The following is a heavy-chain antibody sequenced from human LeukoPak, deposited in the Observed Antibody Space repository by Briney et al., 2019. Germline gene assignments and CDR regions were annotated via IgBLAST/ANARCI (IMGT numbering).Heavy chain of an antibody. CDR2: INSDGSST. D-gene: IGHD3-10*01. CDR3: ARGSKRMVRGVIAYYFDY. CDR1: GFTFSSYW. V-gene: IGHV3-74*01. Sequence: PGRSLRLSCAASGFTFSSYWMHWVRQAPGKGLVWVSRINSDGSSTSYADSVKGRFTISRDNAKNTLYLQMNSLRAEDTAVYYCARGSKRMVRGVIAYYFDYWGQGTLVTVSS. J-gene: IGHJ4*02.